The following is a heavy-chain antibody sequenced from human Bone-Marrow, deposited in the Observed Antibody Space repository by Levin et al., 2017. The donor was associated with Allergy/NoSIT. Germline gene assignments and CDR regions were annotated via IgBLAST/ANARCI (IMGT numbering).Heavy chain of an antibody. CDR1: GFIFDEYG. J-gene: IGHJ4*02. CDR2: INWNGGST. Sequence: GESLKISCAASGFIFDEYGMSWVRQAPGKGLEWVAGINWNGGSTGYGESVRGRFTISRDNAKKSLFLQINSLSAEDTAFYYCATHPTRNAYWGQGALVTVSS. CDR3: ATHPTRNAY. V-gene: IGHV3-20*04.